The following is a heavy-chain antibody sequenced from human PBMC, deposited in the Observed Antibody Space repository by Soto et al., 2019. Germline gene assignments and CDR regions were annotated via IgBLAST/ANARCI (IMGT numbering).Heavy chain of an antibody. D-gene: IGHD1-1*01. J-gene: IGHJ5*02. CDR2: IYHRGNT. Sequence: KPSETLSLTCGVSGASIRGGGQSWSWIRQPPGKGLEWIGYIYHRGNTYYNPSLKSRVIMSVDESKNQFTLNLNSVTAADTAVYYCARVGWNGTVPHWIDPWGPGTLVTVSS. CDR3: ARVGWNGTVPHWIDP. V-gene: IGHV4-30-2*01. CDR1: GASIRGGGQS.